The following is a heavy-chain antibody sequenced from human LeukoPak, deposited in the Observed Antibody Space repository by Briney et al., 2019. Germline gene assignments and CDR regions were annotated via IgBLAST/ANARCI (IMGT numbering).Heavy chain of an antibody. CDR3: ARGYDY. CDR1: GGSISSYY. Sequence: SETLSLTCTVSGGSISSYYWSWIRQPAGKGLEWIGRIYTSGSTYYNPSLRSRVTISVDTSKNQFSLKLNSVTASDTAVYYCARGYDYWGQGTLVTVSS. V-gene: IGHV4-4*07. J-gene: IGHJ4*02. CDR2: IYTSGST.